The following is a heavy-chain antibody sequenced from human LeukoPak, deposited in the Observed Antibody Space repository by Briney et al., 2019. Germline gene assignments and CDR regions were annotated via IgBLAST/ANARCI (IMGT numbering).Heavy chain of an antibody. CDR1: GYTFTSYY. CDR3: ARDKVDYDFWSGYYDY. CDR2: INPSGGST. D-gene: IGHD3-3*01. J-gene: IGHJ4*02. Sequence: GASVKVSCKASGYTFTSYYMHWVRQAPGQGLEWMGIINPSGGSTSYAQKLQGRVTMTRDTSTSTVYMELSSLRSEDTAVYHCARDKVDYDFWSGYYDYWGQGTLVTVSS. V-gene: IGHV1-46*01.